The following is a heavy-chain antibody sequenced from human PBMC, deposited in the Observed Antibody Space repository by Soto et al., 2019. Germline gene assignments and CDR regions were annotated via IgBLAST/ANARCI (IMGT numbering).Heavy chain of an antibody. CDR3: VASWVGCGGLNYYGMDV. CDR1: GGSISSGGYY. Sequence: QVQLQESGPGLVKPSQTLSLTCTVSGGSISSGGYYWSWIRQHPGKGLEWIGYIYYSGSTYYNTSLKSRVTISVDTSKNQFSLKLSSVTAADTAVYYCVASWVGCGGLNYYGMDVWGQGTTVTVSS. V-gene: IGHV4-31*03. J-gene: IGHJ6*02. CDR2: IYYSGST. D-gene: IGHD2-21*01.